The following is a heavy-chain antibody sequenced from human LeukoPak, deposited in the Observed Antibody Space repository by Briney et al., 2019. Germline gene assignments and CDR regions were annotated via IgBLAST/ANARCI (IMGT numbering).Heavy chain of an antibody. J-gene: IGHJ4*02. Sequence: GGSLRLSRAASGFTFSNAWMSWVRQAPGKGLEWVGRIKSKTDGGTTNYAAPVKGRFTISRDDSKNTLYLQMNSLKTEDTAVYYCARAGRDGYNPYYFDYWGQGTLVTVSS. CDR2: IKSKTDGGTT. D-gene: IGHD5-24*01. CDR3: ARAGRDGYNPYYFDY. V-gene: IGHV3-15*01. CDR1: GFTFSNAW.